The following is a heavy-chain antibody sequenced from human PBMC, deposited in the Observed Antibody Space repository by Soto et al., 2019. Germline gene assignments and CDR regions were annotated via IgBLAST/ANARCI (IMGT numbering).Heavy chain of an antibody. V-gene: IGHV5-51*01. J-gene: IGHJ4*02. CDR1: EYTFTSYW. D-gene: IGHD2-15*01. Sequence: GESLKISCKGSEYTFTSYWIGWVRQMPGKGLEWMGIIYPGDSYTTYNPSFQGQVTISADKSINTAYLQWSSLKASDTGMYYCARRSCSGGSCLVYIDYWGQGALVTVSS. CDR2: IYPGDSYT. CDR3: ARRSCSGGSCLVYIDY.